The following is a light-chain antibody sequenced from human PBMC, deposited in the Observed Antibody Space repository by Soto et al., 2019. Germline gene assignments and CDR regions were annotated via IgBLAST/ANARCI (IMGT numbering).Light chain of an antibody. CDR3: QQYLTSPFT. CDR1: QSVGSTS. J-gene: IGKJ3*01. V-gene: IGKV3-20*01. Sequence: EIVLTQPPATLSLSPGEKAPLSCRARQSVGSTSLAWYQQKPGQAPRLLIYGTSSRATGIPDRFSGSGSGTDFTLTISRLEPEDFAVYYCQQYLTSPFTFGPGTKVDF. CDR2: GTS.